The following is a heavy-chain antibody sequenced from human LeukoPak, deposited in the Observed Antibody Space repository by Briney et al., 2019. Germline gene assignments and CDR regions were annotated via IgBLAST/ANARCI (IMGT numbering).Heavy chain of an antibody. CDR2: IIPILGIA. CDR3: ARAIALDAFDI. J-gene: IGHJ3*02. CDR1: GGTFSSYA. V-gene: IGHV1-69*04. Sequence: SVKVSCKASGGTFSSYAISWVRQAPGQGLEWMGRIIPILGIANYAQKFQGRVTITADKSTSTAYMELSSLRSEDTAVYYCARAIALDAFDIWGQGTMVTVSS.